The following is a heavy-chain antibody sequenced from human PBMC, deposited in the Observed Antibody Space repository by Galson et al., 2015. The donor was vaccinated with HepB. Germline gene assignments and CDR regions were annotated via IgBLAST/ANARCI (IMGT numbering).Heavy chain of an antibody. CDR2: INPNSGGT. D-gene: IGHD6-13*01. CDR1: GYTFTGYY. Sequence: SVKVSCKASGYTFTGYYMHWVRQAPGQGLEWMGWINPNSGGTNYAQKFQGRVTMTRDTSISTAYMELSRLRSDDTAVYYCARSIAAAGTRAFDIWGQGTMVTVSS. CDR3: ARSIAAAGTRAFDI. J-gene: IGHJ3*02. V-gene: IGHV1-2*02.